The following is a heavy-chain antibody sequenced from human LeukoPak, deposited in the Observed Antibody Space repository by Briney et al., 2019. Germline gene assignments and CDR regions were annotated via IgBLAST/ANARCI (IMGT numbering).Heavy chain of an antibody. CDR1: GFTFDDYA. CDR3: ARTGGSGSYLYYFDY. Sequence: PGGSLRLSCAASGFTFDDYAMYWVRQAPGKGLEWVSGISWNSGSIDYADSVKGRFTISRDNAKNSLYLQMNSLRAEDTALYYCARTGGSGSYLYYFDYWGQGTLVTVSS. V-gene: IGHV3-9*01. D-gene: IGHD3-10*01. J-gene: IGHJ4*02. CDR2: ISWNSGSI.